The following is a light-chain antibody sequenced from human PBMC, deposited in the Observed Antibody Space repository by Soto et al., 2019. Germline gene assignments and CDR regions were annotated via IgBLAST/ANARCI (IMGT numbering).Light chain of an antibody. CDR1: GSNVGTNY. V-gene: IGLV1-47*01. J-gene: IGLJ3*02. CDR2: AND. Sequence: QAVVTQPPSASGTPGQRVTISCSGSGSNVGTNYVYWYQQLPGTAPKLLIYANDQRPSGVPDRFSGSKSGTSASLAISGLRSEDEADYYCAAWDDSLSGRVFGGGTQLTVL. CDR3: AAWDDSLSGRV.